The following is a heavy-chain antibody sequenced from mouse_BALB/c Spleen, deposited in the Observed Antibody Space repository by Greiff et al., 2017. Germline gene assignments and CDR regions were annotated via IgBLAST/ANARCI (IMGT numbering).Heavy chain of an antibody. J-gene: IGHJ1*01. Sequence: VQLQQSGAELARPGASVKMSCKASGYTFTSYTMHWVKQRPGQGLEWIGYINPSSGYTNYNQKFKDKATLTADKSSSTAYMELSSLTSEDSAVYYCARKGYDWYFDVWGAGTTVTVSS. V-gene: IGHV1-4*01. CDR1: GYTFTSYT. CDR2: INPSSGYT. D-gene: IGHD3-1*01. CDR3: ARKGYDWYFDV.